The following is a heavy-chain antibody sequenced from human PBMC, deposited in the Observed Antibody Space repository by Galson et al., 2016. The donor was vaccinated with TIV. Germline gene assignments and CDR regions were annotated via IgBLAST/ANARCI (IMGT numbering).Heavy chain of an antibody. D-gene: IGHD4-17*01. J-gene: IGHJ3*02. CDR3: ARDKNDYGVDAFDI. V-gene: IGHV4-31*02. CDR2: IYYSGTT. Sequence: LRQHPGKGLEWIGYIYYSGTTQYNPSLKSRVSISVDTSKTQFSLNLSSVTAADTAVYYCARDKNDYGVDAFDIWGQGTMVIVSS.